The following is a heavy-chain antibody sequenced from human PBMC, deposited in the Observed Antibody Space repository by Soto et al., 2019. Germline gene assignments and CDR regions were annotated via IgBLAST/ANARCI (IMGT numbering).Heavy chain of an antibody. V-gene: IGHV3-15*01. D-gene: IGHD6-13*01. CDR1: GFTFSNAW. J-gene: IGHJ6*03. Sequence: GGSLRLSCAASGFTFSNAWMSWVRQAPGKGLEWVGRIKSKTDGGTTDYAAPVKGRFTISRDDSKNTLYLQMNSLKTEDTAVYYCTTPGIAAGAYYYYYMDVWGKGTTVTVSS. CDR2: IKSKTDGGTT. CDR3: TTPGIAAGAYYYYYMDV.